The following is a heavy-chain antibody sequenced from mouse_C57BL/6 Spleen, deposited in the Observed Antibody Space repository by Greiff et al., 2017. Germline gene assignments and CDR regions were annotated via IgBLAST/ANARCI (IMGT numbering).Heavy chain of an antibody. D-gene: IGHD1-1*01. CDR2: INPGSGGT. Sequence: QVQLQQSGAELVRPGTSVKVSCKASGYAFTNYLIEWVKQRPGPGLEWIGVINPGSGGTNYNEKFKGKATLTADKSSSTAYMQLSSLTSEDSAVYFCARRNYYGSSYDDYWGQGTTLTVSS. CDR1: GYAFTNYL. V-gene: IGHV1-54*01. J-gene: IGHJ2*01. CDR3: ARRNYYGSSYDDY.